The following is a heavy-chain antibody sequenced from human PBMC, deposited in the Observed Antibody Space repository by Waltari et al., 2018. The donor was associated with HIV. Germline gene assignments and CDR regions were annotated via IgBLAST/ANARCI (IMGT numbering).Heavy chain of an antibody. CDR3: ARDYYDSSGTHRTGFDP. CDR1: GGSFSGYY. CDR2: INHSGST. J-gene: IGHJ5*02. V-gene: IGHV4-34*01. Sequence: QVQLQQWGAGLLKPSETLSLTCAVYGGSFSGYYWSWIRQPPGKGLEWIGEINHSGSTNYNPSLKSRVTISVDTSKNQFSLKLSSVTAADTAVYYCARDYYDSSGTHRTGFDPWGQGTLVIVSS. D-gene: IGHD3-22*01.